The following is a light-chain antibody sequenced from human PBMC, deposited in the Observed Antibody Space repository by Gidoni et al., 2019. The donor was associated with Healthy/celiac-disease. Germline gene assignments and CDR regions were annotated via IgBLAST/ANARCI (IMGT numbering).Light chain of an antibody. CDR2: GAS. CDR1: QSVSSSY. CDR3: QQYGSSPPWT. Sequence: DIVLTQSPGTLSLSPGDRATLSCRASQSVSSSYLAWYQQKPGHAPRLLIYGASSRATGIPDRFSGSGSGTDFTLTISRLEPEDFAVYYCQQYGSSPPWTFGQGTKVEIK. V-gene: IGKV3-20*01. J-gene: IGKJ1*01.